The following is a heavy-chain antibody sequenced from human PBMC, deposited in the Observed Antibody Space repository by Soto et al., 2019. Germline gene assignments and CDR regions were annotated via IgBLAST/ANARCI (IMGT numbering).Heavy chain of an antibody. D-gene: IGHD4-4*01. J-gene: IGHJ4*02. V-gene: IGHV3-23*01. CDR1: AFPFSSYV. CDR2: ISGGGSNT. CDR3: AKDSNKYSSSLRGRYFDY. Sequence: GGSLSLSCAASAFPFSSYVMAWVRQAPGKGLEWVSGISGGGSNTFYADSVKGRFTISRDNSKNTLLLQMNSLGAEDTAVYYCAKDSNKYSSSLRGRYFDYWGQGIGVTVSS.